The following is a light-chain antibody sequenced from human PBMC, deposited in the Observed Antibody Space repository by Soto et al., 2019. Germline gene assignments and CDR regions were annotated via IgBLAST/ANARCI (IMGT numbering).Light chain of an antibody. CDR1: QGINNY. CDR3: QNYNSFSQFT. V-gene: IGKV1-27*01. CDR2: SAS. Sequence: DIQMTHSPSSLSASVGYRVTITCRASQGINNYLAWYQQKPGKVPKLLIYSASTLQSGVPSRYSGSGSGTEFTLTISSLQPEDVAIYYCQNYNSFSQFTVGPGTKVDIK. J-gene: IGKJ3*01.